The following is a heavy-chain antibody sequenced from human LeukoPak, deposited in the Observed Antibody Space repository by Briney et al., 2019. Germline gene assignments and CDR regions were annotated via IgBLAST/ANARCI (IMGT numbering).Heavy chain of an antibody. D-gene: IGHD5-24*01. V-gene: IGHV4-39*01. CDR2: IYYSGST. CDR3: ARAVEMATIAPDAFDI. CDR1: GGSISSSSYY. Sequence: PSETLSLTCTVSGGSISSSSYYWGWIRQPPGKGLEWIGSIYYSGSTYYNPSLKSRVTISVDTSKNQFSLKLSSVTAADTAVYYCARAVEMATIAPDAFDIWGQGTMVTVSS. J-gene: IGHJ3*02.